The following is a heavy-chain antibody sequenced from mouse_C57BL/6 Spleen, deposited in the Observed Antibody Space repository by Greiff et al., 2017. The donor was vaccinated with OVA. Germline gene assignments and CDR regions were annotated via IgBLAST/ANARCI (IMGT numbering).Heavy chain of an antibody. J-gene: IGHJ2*01. Sequence: VQLQHSGPELVKPGASVKISCKASGYAFSSSWMNWVKQRPGKGLEWIGRIYPGDGYTNYNEKFKGKSTLTVDKSSSTAYMQLSSRTSEDSAVYFCAREPGSSYFDYWGKGTTLTVSS. V-gene: IGHV1-82*01. D-gene: IGHD1-1*01. CDR2: IYPGDGYT. CDR3: AREPGSSYFDY. CDR1: GYAFSSSW.